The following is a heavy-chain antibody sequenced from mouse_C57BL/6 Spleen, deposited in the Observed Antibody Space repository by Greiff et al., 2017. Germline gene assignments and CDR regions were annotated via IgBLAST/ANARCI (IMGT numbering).Heavy chain of an antibody. V-gene: IGHV1-81*01. Sequence: VQLQQSGAELARPGASVKLSCKASGYTFTSYGISWVKQRTGQGLEWIGEIYPRSGNTYYNEKFKGKATLTADKSSSTAYMELRSLTSEDSAVYFCARKGDGYYPYYFDYWGQGTTLTVSS. D-gene: IGHD2-3*01. CDR2: IYPRSGNT. CDR3: ARKGDGYYPYYFDY. CDR1: GYTFTSYG. J-gene: IGHJ2*01.